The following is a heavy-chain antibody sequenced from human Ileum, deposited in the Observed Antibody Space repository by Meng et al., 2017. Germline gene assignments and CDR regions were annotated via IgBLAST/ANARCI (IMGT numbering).Heavy chain of an antibody. V-gene: IGHV3-23*05. J-gene: IGHJ4*02. CDR1: GFTFSSYA. CDR2: ISTSGSNT. Sequence: EVQLVQSGGGLGQPGGCLRLSCAASGFTFSSYAMSWVRQVPGKGLEWVSAISTSGSNTYYADSFRGRFTISRDNSKNTLFLQMNSLRVDDTAVYYCANFDWNDGKTCDWGQGTLVTVSS. D-gene: IGHD1-1*01. CDR3: ANFDWNDGKTCD.